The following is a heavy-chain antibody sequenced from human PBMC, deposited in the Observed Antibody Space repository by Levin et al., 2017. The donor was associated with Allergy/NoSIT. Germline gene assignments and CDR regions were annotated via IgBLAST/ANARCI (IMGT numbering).Heavy chain of an antibody. J-gene: IGHJ5*02. CDR1: GFTFSRSD. CDR3: ARGPWFDP. CDR2: IGTSNDT. Sequence: QTGGSLRLSCAASGFTFSRSDIHWLRQAPGKGLEWVSAIGTSNDTYYAGSVKGRFTISREDAKNSLYLQMNSLGAGDTAVYYCARGPWFDPWGQGTLVTVSS. V-gene: IGHV3-13*01.